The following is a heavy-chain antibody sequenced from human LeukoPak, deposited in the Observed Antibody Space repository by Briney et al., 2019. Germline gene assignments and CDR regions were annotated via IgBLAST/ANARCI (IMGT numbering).Heavy chain of an antibody. CDR3: ARDYCSGGSCRFDY. Sequence: ASVKVSCKTSGYTFTNYGISWVRQAPGQGLEWMGWISAYNGNTNYAQKLQGRVTMTTDTSTNTAYMELRSLRSDDTAVYYCARDYCSGGSCRFDYWGQGTVVTVSS. CDR1: GYTFTNYG. J-gene: IGHJ4*02. CDR2: ISAYNGNT. V-gene: IGHV1-18*01. D-gene: IGHD2-15*01.